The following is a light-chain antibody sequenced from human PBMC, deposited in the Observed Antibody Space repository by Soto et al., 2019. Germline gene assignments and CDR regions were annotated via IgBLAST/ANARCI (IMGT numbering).Light chain of an antibody. CDR3: QHYSTYPPT. J-gene: IGKJ1*01. V-gene: IGKV1-5*01. Sequence: DLPLTQSPSTVSASVGDGVTITCRASHSIGSWLAWYQQKPGKAPKLLISGASNLQIGVPSRFSGSGSGTDFSLTIRSLQSDDFTTYFCQHYSTYPPTFCQVTKVDIK. CDR2: GAS. CDR1: HSIGSW.